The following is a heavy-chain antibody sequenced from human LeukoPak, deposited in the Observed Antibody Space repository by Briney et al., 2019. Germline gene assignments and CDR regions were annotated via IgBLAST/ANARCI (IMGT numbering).Heavy chain of an antibody. J-gene: IGHJ4*02. CDR1: GGTFSNLG. V-gene: IGHV1-69*01. Sequence: ASVKVSCKASGGTFSNLGISWVRQAPGHGLEWMGGIIPIFATATYAQKFQGRVTITADDSTSTAYMELRSLRSDDTAVYYCTRGGDYVVEVTATTWTLFDYWGQGTLVTVSS. CDR3: TRGGDYVVEVTATTWTLFDY. D-gene: IGHD2-15*01. CDR2: IIPIFATA.